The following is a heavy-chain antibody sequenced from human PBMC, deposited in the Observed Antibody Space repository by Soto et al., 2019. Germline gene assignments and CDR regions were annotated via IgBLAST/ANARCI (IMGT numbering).Heavy chain of an antibody. V-gene: IGHV1-18*01. CDR3: AKGSYDILTVPDY. Sequence: ASVEASCKSSGYSFTRYGSSWLRQTPGQGLEWMGWISAYNGNTNYAQKLQGRVTMTTDTSTSTAYMELRSLRSDDTAVYYCAKGSYDILTVPDYWGKGTLVTAPQ. CDR2: ISAYNGNT. CDR1: GYSFTRYG. D-gene: IGHD3-9*01. J-gene: IGHJ4*02.